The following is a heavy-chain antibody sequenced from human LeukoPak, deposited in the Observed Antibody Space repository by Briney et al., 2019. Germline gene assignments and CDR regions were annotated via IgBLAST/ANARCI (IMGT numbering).Heavy chain of an antibody. D-gene: IGHD7-27*01. V-gene: IGHV4-59*01. CDR3: ARDKLGWYFDL. CDR2: IYYTGST. J-gene: IGHJ2*01. CDR1: GGSISSYY. Sequence: SETLSLTCTVSGGSISSYYWTWIREPPGKGLEWIGYIYYTGSTDYNPSLKSRVTISLDTSKNQFSLKLSSMTAADTAVYYCARDKLGWYFDLWGRGTLVTVSS.